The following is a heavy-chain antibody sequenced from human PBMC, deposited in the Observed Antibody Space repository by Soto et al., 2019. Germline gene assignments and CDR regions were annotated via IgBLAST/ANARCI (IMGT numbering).Heavy chain of an antibody. V-gene: IGHV5-51*01. J-gene: IGHJ4*02. CDR2: IFTRDSET. Sequence: GESLKISCKGPGHLFNNHWIGWVRQTPGKGLEWMGLIFTRDSETKTSPSFQGHVSFSVDNSISTAYLQWSSLKASDTAMYYCARHWGQQPSAALDYWGQGTLVTVS. CDR3: ARHWGQQPSAALDY. CDR1: GHLFNNHW. D-gene: IGHD6-13*01.